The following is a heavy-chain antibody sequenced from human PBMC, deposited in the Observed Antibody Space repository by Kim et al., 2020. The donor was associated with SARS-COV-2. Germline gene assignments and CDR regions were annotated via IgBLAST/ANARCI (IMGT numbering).Heavy chain of an antibody. V-gene: IGHV1-46*01. Sequence: ASVKVSCKASGYTFTSYYMHWVRQAPGQGLEWMGIINPSGGSTSYAQKFQGRVTMTRDTSTSTVYMELSSLRSEDTAVYYCARVLGLTYYYDSSGYYDAFEIWGQGTMVTVSS. CDR3: ARVLGLTYYYDSSGYYDAFEI. J-gene: IGHJ3*02. D-gene: IGHD3-22*01. CDR1: GYTFTSYY. CDR2: INPSGGST.